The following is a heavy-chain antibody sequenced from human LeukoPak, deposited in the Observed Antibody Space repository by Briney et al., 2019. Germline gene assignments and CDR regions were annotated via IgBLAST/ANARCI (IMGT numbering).Heavy chain of an antibody. D-gene: IGHD1-20*01. CDR2: IGGHVHST. V-gene: IGHV3-23*01. Sequence: GGSLRLSCAASGFTFRNSAMSWVRQAPGTGLEWVSSIGGHVHSTYYADSVIGRFTISRDDSKNTLYLQMNSLRADDTAIYYCANHRTPDRYHWNYFDYWGQETLVTVSS. J-gene: IGHJ4*02. CDR1: GFTFRNSA. CDR3: ANHRTPDRYHWNYFDY.